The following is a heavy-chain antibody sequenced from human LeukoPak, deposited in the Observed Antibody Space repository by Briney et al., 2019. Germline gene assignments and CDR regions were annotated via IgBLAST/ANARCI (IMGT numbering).Heavy chain of an antibody. CDR1: GFTVSSTY. V-gene: IGHV3-53*01. D-gene: IGHD1-26*01. CDR2: LYGGGAA. CDR3: VTGFRQWELLNH. J-gene: IGHJ4*02. Sequence: GGSLRLSCAASGFTVSSTYMSWVRQAPGKGLEWVSTLYGGGAAYYADSVKGRFTISRDKSKNTLYLQMNTLRVEDTATYYCVTGFRQWELLNHWGQGTLVTVSS.